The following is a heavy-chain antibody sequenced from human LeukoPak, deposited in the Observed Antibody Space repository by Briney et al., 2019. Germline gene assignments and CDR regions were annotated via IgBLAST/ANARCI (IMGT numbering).Heavy chain of an antibody. J-gene: IGHJ6*02. Sequence: SVKVSCKASGGTFSSYAISWVRQAPGQALEWMGGIIPIFGTANYAQKFQGRVTITADESTSTAYMELSSLRSEDTAVYYCARVRGQFRWVYGMDVWGQGTTVTVSS. CDR2: IIPIFGTA. D-gene: IGHD3-10*01. CDR1: GGTFSSYA. V-gene: IGHV1-69*13. CDR3: ARVRGQFRWVYGMDV.